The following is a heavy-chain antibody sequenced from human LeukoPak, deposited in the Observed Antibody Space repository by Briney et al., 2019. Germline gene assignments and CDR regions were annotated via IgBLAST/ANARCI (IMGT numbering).Heavy chain of an antibody. D-gene: IGHD2-8*01. CDR3: SRENGAFSPFGY. CDR2: IYHSGST. CDR1: GGSISSSNW. J-gene: IGHJ4*02. V-gene: IGHV4-4*02. Sequence: PSETLSLTCAVSGGSISSSNWWSWVRQPPGKGLEWIGEIYHSGSTNYNPSLKSRVTISVDKSKKEFSLKLTSVTAADTAVYYCSRENGAFSPFGYWGQGTLVTVLS.